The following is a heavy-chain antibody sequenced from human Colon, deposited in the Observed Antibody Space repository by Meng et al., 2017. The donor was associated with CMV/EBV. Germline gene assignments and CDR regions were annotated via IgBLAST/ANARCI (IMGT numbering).Heavy chain of an antibody. D-gene: IGHD3/OR15-3a*01. CDR3: TTGWTQYFDF. Sequence: CVASDFTLINAWMNWVRKAPGKGLEWVARIRSQTAGGTTEYHAAVKGRFTVSRDDSKYTVYLQMNSLKIDDTAVYYCTTGWTQYFDFWGQGALVTVSS. V-gene: IGHV3-15*07. CDR2: IRSQTAGGTT. CDR1: DFTLINAW. J-gene: IGHJ4*02.